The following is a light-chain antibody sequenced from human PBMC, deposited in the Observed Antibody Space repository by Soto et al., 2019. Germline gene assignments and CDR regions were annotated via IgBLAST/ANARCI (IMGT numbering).Light chain of an antibody. CDR2: DVT. Sequence: QSVLTQPRSVSGSPGQSVTISCTGTSSDVGAYSYVSWYQQHPGKAPKLMIYDVTKRPSGVPDRFSGSKSGNTASLTISGLQAEDEADHYCCSYAGSPTLYVFGTGTKVTVL. V-gene: IGLV2-11*01. J-gene: IGLJ1*01. CDR3: CSYAGSPTLYV. CDR1: SSDVGAYSY.